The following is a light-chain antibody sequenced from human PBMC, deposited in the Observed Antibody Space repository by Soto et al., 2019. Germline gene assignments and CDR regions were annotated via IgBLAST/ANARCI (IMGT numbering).Light chain of an antibody. CDR1: QSVRSTY. Sequence: IVMTQSQVTLSLSPGERATLSCRASQSVRSTYLAWYQQKPGQAPRLLIFGVSNRAAGIPARFSGSGSGTEFTLTISSLQSEDFAVYYCQQYGDWPLTFGGGTKVDIK. V-gene: IGKV3-15*01. J-gene: IGKJ4*01. CDR3: QQYGDWPLT. CDR2: GVS.